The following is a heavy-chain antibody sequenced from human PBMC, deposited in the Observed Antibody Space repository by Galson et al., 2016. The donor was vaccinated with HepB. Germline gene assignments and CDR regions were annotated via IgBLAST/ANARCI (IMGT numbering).Heavy chain of an antibody. V-gene: IGHV4-39*07. J-gene: IGHJ4*02. CDR3: ARRGYPGYDPCFDY. Sequence: SETLSLTCSVAGDSVTTSTYYWAWVRQPPGKGLEWIGYIYYSGSTYYAPSLRNRVSISVDTSKNQFSLELPSVTAADTAVYFCARRGYPGYDPCFDYWGQGSLVTVSA. CDR1: GDSVTTSTYY. D-gene: IGHD5-12*01. CDR2: IYYSGST.